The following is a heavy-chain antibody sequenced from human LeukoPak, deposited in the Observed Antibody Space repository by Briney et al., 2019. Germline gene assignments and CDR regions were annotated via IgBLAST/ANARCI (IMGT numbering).Heavy chain of an antibody. J-gene: IGHJ6*02. D-gene: IGHD1-26*01. CDR1: GGSISSYY. V-gene: IGHV4-59*01. CDR2: IYYSGST. CDR3: ARVRSMGEDYYYYGMDV. Sequence: SSETLSLTCTVSGGSISSYYWSWIRQPPGKGLEWIGYIYYSGSTNYNPSLKSRVIISVDTSKNQFSLKLSSVTAADTAVYYCARVRSMGEDYYYYGMDVWGQGTTVTVSS.